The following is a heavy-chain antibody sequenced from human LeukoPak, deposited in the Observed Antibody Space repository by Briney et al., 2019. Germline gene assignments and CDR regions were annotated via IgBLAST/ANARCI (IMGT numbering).Heavy chain of an antibody. J-gene: IGHJ6*03. CDR1: GYTFTGYY. Sequence: ASVKVSCKASGYTFTGYYMHWVRQAPGQGLEWMGWINPNSGGTNYAQKFQGRVTMTRDTSISTAYMELSRLRSDDTAVYYCARDRGDGSHLYYMDVWGKGTTVTISS. CDR2: INPNSGGT. D-gene: IGHD5-24*01. CDR3: ARDRGDGSHLYYMDV. V-gene: IGHV1-2*02.